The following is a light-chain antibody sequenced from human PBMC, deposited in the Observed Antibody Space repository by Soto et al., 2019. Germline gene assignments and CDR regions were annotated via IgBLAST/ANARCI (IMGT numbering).Light chain of an antibody. CDR1: SSDVGGYNY. CDR3: SSYTSSNTEV. V-gene: IGLV2-14*01. J-gene: IGLJ1*01. CDR2: EVY. Sequence: QSFLTQPASVSGSPGQSITISCTGTSSDVGGYNYVSWYQQYPGKVPKLMIYEVYTRPSGVSHRFSGSKSGNTASLTISGLQAEDEADYYCSSYTSSNTEVFGSGTKVTVL.